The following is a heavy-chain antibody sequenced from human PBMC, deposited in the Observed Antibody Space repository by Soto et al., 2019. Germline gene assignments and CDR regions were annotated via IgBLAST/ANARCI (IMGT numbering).Heavy chain of an antibody. Sequence: SETLSLTCAVYGGSFSGYYWSWIRQPPGKGLEWIGEINHSGSTNYNPSLKSRVTISVDTSKNQFSLKLSSVTAADTAVYYCARAPSHPSNLDYWGQGTLVTVSS. V-gene: IGHV4-34*01. CDR2: INHSGST. CDR3: ARAPSHPSNLDY. J-gene: IGHJ4*02. CDR1: GGSFSGYY.